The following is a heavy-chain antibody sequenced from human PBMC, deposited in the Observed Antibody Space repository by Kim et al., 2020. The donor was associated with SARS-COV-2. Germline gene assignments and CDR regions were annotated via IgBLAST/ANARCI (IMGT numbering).Heavy chain of an antibody. CDR3: ASAGLMVQGFPDAFDI. D-gene: IGHD3-10*01. V-gene: IGHV4-39*07. J-gene: IGHJ3*02. Sequence: LTSRVTISVDTSKNQFSLKLSSVTAADTAVYYCASAGLMVQGFPDAFDIWGQGTMVTVSS.